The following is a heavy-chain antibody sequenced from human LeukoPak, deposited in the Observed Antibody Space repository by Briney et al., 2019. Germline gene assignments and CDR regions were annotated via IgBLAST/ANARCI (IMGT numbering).Heavy chain of an antibody. V-gene: IGHV3-48*01. J-gene: IGHJ6*02. CDR1: RFTFSSYS. D-gene: IGHD2-21*02. CDR3: ARDCRPYCASSSYYRMDV. CDR2: ISGASGSI. Sequence: GGSLRLSCAASRFTFSSYSMNWVRQAPGQRLECLSYISGASGSIIHADSVSGQFTISRDDAMNSLYLQMNSFRAEDTAVYDGARDCRPYCASSSYYRMDVWGQGTTVTVSS.